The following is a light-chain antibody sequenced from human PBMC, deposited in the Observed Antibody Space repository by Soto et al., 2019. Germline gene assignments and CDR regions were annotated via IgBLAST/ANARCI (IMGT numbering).Light chain of an antibody. V-gene: IGKV1-39*01. Sequence: DIQITHTPSALSAPVVDRVIITFRASQSIGSYLSWYQQKLGKAPKLLIYAASSLQSGVPSRFSGSGSGTDFTLTISSLQPEDFATYYCHQSYSTPPTFAGGTKLDI. J-gene: IGKJ4*01. CDR1: QSIGSY. CDR2: AAS. CDR3: HQSYSTPPT.